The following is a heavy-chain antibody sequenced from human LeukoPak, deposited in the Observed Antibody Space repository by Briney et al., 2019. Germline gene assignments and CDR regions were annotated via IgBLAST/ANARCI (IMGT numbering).Heavy chain of an antibody. CDR1: GFTFSAST. D-gene: IGHD3-3*01. V-gene: IGHV3-73*01. Sequence: GGSLRLSCAASGFTFSASTIHWVRQASGKRLEWVGRIRTKANDYATTHTASLKGRFTISRDDSQNTAYLQMNSLTTEDTAVHYCVRHLAFGGSGLDFWGQGTLVSVSS. CDR2: IRTKANDYAT. J-gene: IGHJ4*02. CDR3: VRHLAFGGSGLDF.